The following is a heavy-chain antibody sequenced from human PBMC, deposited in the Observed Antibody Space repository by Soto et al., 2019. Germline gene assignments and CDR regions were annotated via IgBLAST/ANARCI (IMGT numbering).Heavy chain of an antibody. CDR1: GFTFSMYW. CDR2: INDDGIST. V-gene: IGHV3-74*01. J-gene: IGHJ4*02. D-gene: IGHD1-1*01. Sequence: EVQLVESGGGLVQPGGSPRLSCAASGFTFSMYWMHWVRQVPGKGPEWVSRINDDGISTNYADSVKGRFTISRDNAKNTLYLQMNALRVEDTGVYYCTRGPRPTSTGTAAFWGQGTLVTVSS. CDR3: TRGPRPTSTGTAAF.